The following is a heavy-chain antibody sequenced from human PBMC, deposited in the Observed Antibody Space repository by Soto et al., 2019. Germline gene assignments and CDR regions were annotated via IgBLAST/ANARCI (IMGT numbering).Heavy chain of an antibody. J-gene: IGHJ4*02. V-gene: IGHV4-30-4*01. CDR1: VGSLSSGTYY. CDR2: IYYSGNT. D-gene: IGHD5-18*01. CDR3: ASTRGYSYGYFRYFDY. Sequence: PSETLSLTCTVSVGSLSSGTYYWSWIRQPPGKGLEWIGYIYYSGNTYSNPSLKSRITISVDTSKNQFSLRLNSVTAADTAVYYCASTRGYSYGYFRYFDYWGQGTPVTVSS.